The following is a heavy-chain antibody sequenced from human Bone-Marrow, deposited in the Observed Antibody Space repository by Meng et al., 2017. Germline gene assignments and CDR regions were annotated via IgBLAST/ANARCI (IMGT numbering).Heavy chain of an antibody. CDR3: ARDLSGSYYLSWFDP. CDR1: GGSFTRYY. D-gene: IGHD1-26*01. J-gene: IGHJ5*02. Sequence: GSLRLSCAVSGGSFTRYYWTWIRQPPGKGLEWIGEINYKGITNYNPPLKSRVSMSVDTSKNQFSLKLSSVTAADTAVYYCARDLSGSYYLSWFDPWGQGTLVTVSS. CDR2: INYKGIT. V-gene: IGHV4-34*01.